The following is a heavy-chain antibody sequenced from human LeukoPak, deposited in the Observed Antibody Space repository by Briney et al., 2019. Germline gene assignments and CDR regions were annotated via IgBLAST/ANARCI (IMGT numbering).Heavy chain of an antibody. V-gene: IGHV5-51*01. D-gene: IGHD2-15*01. CDR2: IYPDDSDT. Sequence: GESLKISCKTSGYNFTNYWIGWVRQMPEKGLEWMGIIYPDDSDTRYSPSFEGQVTISADKSISTASLHWSSLKASDTAMYYCAREYCSGGSCYLGYFDYWGQGTLVTVS. CDR1: GYNFTNYW. CDR3: AREYCSGGSCYLGYFDY. J-gene: IGHJ4*02.